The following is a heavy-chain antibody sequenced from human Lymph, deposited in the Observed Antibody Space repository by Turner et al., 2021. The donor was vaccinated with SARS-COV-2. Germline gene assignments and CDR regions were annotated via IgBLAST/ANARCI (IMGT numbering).Heavy chain of an antibody. V-gene: IGHV3-30*18. CDR1: GFTFSSYA. CDR2: ISYDGSNK. Sequence: QVQLVESGGGVVQPGRSLRLPCSASGFTFSSYAMHWFLQAPGKGMEWVTVISYDGSNKDYADAVKGRFTISRDNSKNTLYLQMNSLRAEDTAVYYCAKVRSIFGVVIGGMDVWGQGTTVTVSS. CDR3: AKVRSIFGVVIGGMDV. J-gene: IGHJ6*02. D-gene: IGHD3-3*01.